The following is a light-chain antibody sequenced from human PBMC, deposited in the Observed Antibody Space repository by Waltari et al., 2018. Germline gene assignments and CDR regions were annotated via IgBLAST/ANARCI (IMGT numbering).Light chain of an antibody. CDR3: NSYAGSSSWV. CDR1: SSDVGFYNY. V-gene: IGLV2-14*01. Sequence: QSALTQPASVSGSPGQSITISCTGTSSDVGFYNYVSWYQQHPGNAPKLIIYDVSERPSGVSDLFPGSRSGNTASLTISGLQAEDESDYYCNSYAGSSSWVFGGGTKLTVL. CDR2: DVS. J-gene: IGLJ3*02.